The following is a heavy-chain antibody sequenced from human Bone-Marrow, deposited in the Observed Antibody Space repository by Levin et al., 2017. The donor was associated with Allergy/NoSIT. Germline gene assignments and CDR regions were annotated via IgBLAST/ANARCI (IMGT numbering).Heavy chain of an antibody. CDR1: GYTFTSYG. D-gene: IGHD6-19*01. V-gene: IGHV1-18*01. Sequence: EASVKVSCKASGYTFTSYGISWVRQAPGQGLEWMGWISAYNGNTNYAQKLQGRVTMTTDTSTSTAYMELRSLRSDDTAVYYCARGYWQWLVAHFDYWGQGTLVTVSS. J-gene: IGHJ4*02. CDR2: ISAYNGNT. CDR3: ARGYWQWLVAHFDY.